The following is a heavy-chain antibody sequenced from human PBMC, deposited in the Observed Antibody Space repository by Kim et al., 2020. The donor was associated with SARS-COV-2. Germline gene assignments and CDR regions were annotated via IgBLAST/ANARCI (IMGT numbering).Heavy chain of an antibody. J-gene: IGHJ4*02. D-gene: IGHD4-17*01. V-gene: IGHV1-69*13. CDR3: ASVSAHYGDYEGAFDY. CDR1: GGTFSSYA. CDR2: IIPIFGTA. Sequence: SVKVSCKASGGTFSSYAISWVRQAPGQGLEWMGGIIPIFGTANYAQKFQGRVTITADESTSTAYMELSSLRSEDTAVYYCASVSAHYGDYEGAFDYWGQGTLVTVSS.